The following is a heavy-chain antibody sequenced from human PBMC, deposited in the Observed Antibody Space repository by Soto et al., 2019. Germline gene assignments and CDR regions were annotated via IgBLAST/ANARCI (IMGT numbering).Heavy chain of an antibody. CDR1: GFTFTSSA. CDR3: AADPEGGDDYYYYGMDV. D-gene: IGHD3-16*01. V-gene: IGHV1-58*01. CDR2: IVVGSGNT. Sequence: GASVKVSCKASGFTFTSSAVQWVRQARGQRLEWIGWIVVGSGNTNYAQKFQERVTITRDMSTSTAYMELSSLRSEDTAVYYCAADPEGGDDYYYYGMDVWGQGTTVTVSS. J-gene: IGHJ6*02.